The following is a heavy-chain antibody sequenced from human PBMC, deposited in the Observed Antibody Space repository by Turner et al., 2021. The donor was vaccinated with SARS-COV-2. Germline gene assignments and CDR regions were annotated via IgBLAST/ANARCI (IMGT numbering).Heavy chain of an antibody. CDR3: AKSIPSTGFVFDY. V-gene: IGHV3-23*01. CDR2: VSGTGSST. J-gene: IGHJ4*02. D-gene: IGHD3-9*01. CDR1: GFTFSDYA. Sequence: EVQVLESGGRLVQPGGSLRLSCPASGFTFSDYAMSWVRQAPGKGLQWVSTVSGTGSSTYYADSVKGRFSISRDNSKNTLYLQLISLRADDTAVYYCAKSIPSTGFVFDYWGQGTLVAVSS.